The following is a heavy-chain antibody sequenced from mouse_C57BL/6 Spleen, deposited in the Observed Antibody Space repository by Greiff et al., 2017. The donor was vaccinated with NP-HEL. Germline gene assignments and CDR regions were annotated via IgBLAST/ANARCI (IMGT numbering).Heavy chain of an antibody. J-gene: IGHJ2*01. CDR1: GYTFTSYW. CDR3: ARKTDWDAYYFDY. CDR2: IDPSDSYT. D-gene: IGHD4-1*01. V-gene: IGHV1-50*01. Sequence: QVQLKQPGAELVKPGASVKLSCKASGYTFTSYWMQWVKQRPGQGLEWIGDIDPSDSYTNYNQKFKGKATLTVDTSSSTAYMQLSSLTSEDSAVYYCARKTDWDAYYFDYWGQGTTLTVSS.